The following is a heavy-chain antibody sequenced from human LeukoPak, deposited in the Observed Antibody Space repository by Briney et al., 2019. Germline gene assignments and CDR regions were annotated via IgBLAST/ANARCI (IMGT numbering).Heavy chain of an antibody. CDR1: GGSISSYY. V-gene: IGHV4-4*07. Sequence: PSETLSLTCTVSGGSISSYYRSWIRQPAGKGLEWIGRIYTSGSTNYNPSLKSRVTISVDKSKNQFSLKLSSVTAADTAVYYCARSIRYYFDYWGQGTLVTVSS. CDR2: IYTSGST. D-gene: IGHD3-9*01. CDR3: ARSIRYYFDY. J-gene: IGHJ4*02.